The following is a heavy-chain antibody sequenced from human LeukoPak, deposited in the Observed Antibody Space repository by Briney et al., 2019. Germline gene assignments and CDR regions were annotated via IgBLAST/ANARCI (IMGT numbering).Heavy chain of an antibody. V-gene: IGHV3-30*02. Sequence: GGSLRHSCAPSGFIFSSYGMHWVRQAPGRGLEWVAFIRSDGSTKYCADSVKGRFTISRDNSKNTLYLQMSSLRGEDTAVYYCAKDPGSTSCCGVLGDYWGQGTLVTVFS. CDR1: GFIFSSYG. D-gene: IGHD2-2*01. CDR2: IRSDGSTK. J-gene: IGHJ4*02. CDR3: AKDPGSTSCCGVLGDY.